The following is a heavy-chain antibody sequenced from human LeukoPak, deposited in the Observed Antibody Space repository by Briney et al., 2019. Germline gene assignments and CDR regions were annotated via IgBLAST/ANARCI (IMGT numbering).Heavy chain of an antibody. CDR2: INPNSGGT. CDR1: GYTFTGYY. D-gene: IGHD3-3*01. V-gene: IGHV1-2*06. Sequence: ASVKVSCKASGYTFTGYYMHWVRQAPGQRLRWMGRINPNSGGTNYAQKFQGRVTMTRDTSISTAYMELSRLRSDDTAVYYCATTGIFGVAKGYFDYWGQGTLVTVSS. CDR3: ATTGIFGVAKGYFDY. J-gene: IGHJ4*02.